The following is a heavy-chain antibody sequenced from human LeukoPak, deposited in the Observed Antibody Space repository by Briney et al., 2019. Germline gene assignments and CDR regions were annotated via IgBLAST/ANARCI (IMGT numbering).Heavy chain of an antibody. Sequence: GGSLRLSCAASGFTFSSYWMSWVRQAPGKGLEWVANIKQDGSEKYYVDSVKGRFTISRDNAKNSLYLQMNSLRAEDTAMYYCARESNEWSLDYWGQGTLVTVSS. CDR1: GFTFSSYW. D-gene: IGHD3-3*01. CDR3: ARESNEWSLDY. CDR2: IKQDGSEK. J-gene: IGHJ4*02. V-gene: IGHV3-7*03.